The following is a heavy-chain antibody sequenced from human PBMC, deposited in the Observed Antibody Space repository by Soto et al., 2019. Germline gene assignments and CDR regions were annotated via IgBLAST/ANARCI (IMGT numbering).Heavy chain of an antibody. CDR3: ARVPGP. CDR2: IYYSGTT. V-gene: IGHV4-28*03. D-gene: IGHD7-27*01. J-gene: IGHJ5*02. CDR1: GYSISSNNW. Sequence: SETLSLTCAVSGYSISSNNWWGWIRQPPGKGLEWIGYIYYSGTTYYNPSLKSRVTMSVDTSKNQFSLKLSSVTAADTAVYYCARVPGPWGQGTLVTVSS.